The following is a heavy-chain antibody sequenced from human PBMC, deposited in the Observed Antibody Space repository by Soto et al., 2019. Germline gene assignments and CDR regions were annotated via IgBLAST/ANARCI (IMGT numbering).Heavy chain of an antibody. CDR3: ARDGVRVDY. Sequence: APVKVSCKASGYTFTSSGISWLRQAPGQGLEWMGWINAYNGNRNYAHKLQGRVTTTTHTSTSTAHMALPSPRSHDTAVHYCARDGVRVDYCGQDNLVTVSS. CDR2: INAYNGNR. CDR1: GYTFTSSG. D-gene: IGHD3-10*01. V-gene: IGHV1-18*01. J-gene: IGHJ4*02.